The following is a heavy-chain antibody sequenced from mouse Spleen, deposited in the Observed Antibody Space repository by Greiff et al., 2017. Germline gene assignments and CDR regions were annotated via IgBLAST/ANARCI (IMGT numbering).Heavy chain of an antibody. CDR2: ISYDGSN. CDR3: ARGTTVVADY. Sequence: EVKLKESGPGLVKPSQSLSLTCSVTGYSITSGYYWNWIRQFPGNKLEWMGYISYDGSNNYNPSLKNRISITRDTSKNQFFLKLNSVTTEDTATYYCARGTTVVADYWGQGTTLTVSS. J-gene: IGHJ2*01. D-gene: IGHD1-1*01. CDR1: GYSITSGYY. V-gene: IGHV3-6*01.